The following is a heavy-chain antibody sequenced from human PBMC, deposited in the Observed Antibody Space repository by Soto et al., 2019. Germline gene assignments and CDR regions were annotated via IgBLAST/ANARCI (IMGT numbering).Heavy chain of an antibody. D-gene: IGHD3-3*01. J-gene: IGHJ3*02. CDR1: GFTFDDYV. V-gene: IGHV3-9*01. CDR3: TKDSTIFAVVGAFDI. Sequence: EVQLVESGGGLVQPGRSLRLSCSASGFTFDDYVMHWVRQPPGKGLEWVSRISWDSGSVAYADSVKGRFTISRDNAKNALYLQMNSLRADDTALYYCTKDSTIFAVVGAFDIWGQGTMVTVSS. CDR2: ISWDSGSV.